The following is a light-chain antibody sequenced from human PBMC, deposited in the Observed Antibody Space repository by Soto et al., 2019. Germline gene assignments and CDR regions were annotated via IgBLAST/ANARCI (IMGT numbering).Light chain of an antibody. CDR1: QSVSSSY. CDR3: QQYGSSLHT. Sequence: EIVLTQSPGTLSLSPGERATLSCRASQSVSSSYLAWYQQKPGQAPRLLIYGASSRATGIPDRFSGSGSGTDFTLTISRLEPEDFAVYYCQQYGSSLHTFGKGPKLEIK. CDR2: GAS. V-gene: IGKV3-20*01. J-gene: IGKJ2*01.